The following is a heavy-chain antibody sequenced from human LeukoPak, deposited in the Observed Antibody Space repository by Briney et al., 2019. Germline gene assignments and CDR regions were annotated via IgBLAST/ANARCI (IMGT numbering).Heavy chain of an antibody. Sequence: SETLSLTCTVSGGSINSSSYYWGWIRQPPGKGLEWIGSIFYSGTTYYNPSLRSRVTISVDSSENQFSLKLSSVTAADTAVYYCARQWKDFDYWGQGTLVTVSS. J-gene: IGHJ4*02. D-gene: IGHD1-1*01. CDR3: ARQWKDFDY. CDR2: IFYSGTT. CDR1: GGSINSSSYY. V-gene: IGHV4-39*01.